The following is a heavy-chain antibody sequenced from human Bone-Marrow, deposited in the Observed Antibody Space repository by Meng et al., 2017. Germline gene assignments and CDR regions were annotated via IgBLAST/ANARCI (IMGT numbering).Heavy chain of an antibody. CDR2: IYYSGST. CDR3: ARGYGSGSSSDWFDP. J-gene: IGHJ5*02. CDR1: GGSISSGGYY. V-gene: IGHV4-31*03. Sequence: QLQLEASGPGQVKPSQPLTLTCTGSGGSISSGGYYWSWIRQHPGKGLEWIGYIYYSGSTYYNPSLKSRVTISVDTSKNQFSLKLSSVTAADTAVYYCARGYGSGSSSDWFDPWGQGTLVTVSS. D-gene: IGHD3-10*01.